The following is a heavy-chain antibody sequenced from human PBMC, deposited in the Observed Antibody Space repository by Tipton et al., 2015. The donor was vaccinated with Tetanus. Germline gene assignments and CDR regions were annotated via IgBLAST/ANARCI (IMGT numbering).Heavy chain of an antibody. CDR3: ARDRGVRGGYYYYHGMDV. Sequence: TLSLTCTASGGSISSDGAYWSWIRQHPGEGLEWIGYISNSGSTYYNPSLKSRVTISVDTSQKQTSLKVNSVTAADTAVYYCARDRGVRGGYYYYHGMDVWGQGTTVTVSS. J-gene: IGHJ6*02. D-gene: IGHD3-10*01. CDR2: ISNSGST. V-gene: IGHV4-31*03. CDR1: GGSISSDGAY.